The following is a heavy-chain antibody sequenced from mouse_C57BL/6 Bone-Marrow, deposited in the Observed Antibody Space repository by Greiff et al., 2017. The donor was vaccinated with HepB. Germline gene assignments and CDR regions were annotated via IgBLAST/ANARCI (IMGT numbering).Heavy chain of an antibody. CDR1: GYTFTDYE. D-gene: IGHD1-1*01. V-gene: IGHV1-23*01. J-gene: IGHJ1*03. CDR2: IDPETCGT. CDR3: TRFTWGYFDV. Sequence: LVESGAELVRPGASGYTFTDYEMHCVKQTPVHGLEWIGAIDPETCGTAYNQKFKGKATLTADKSSSTAYTELRSLTSEDSAVYYCTRFTWGYFDVWGTGTTVTVSS.